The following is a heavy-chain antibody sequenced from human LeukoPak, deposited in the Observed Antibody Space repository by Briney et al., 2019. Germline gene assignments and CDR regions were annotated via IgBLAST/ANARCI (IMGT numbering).Heavy chain of an antibody. CDR1: GGSISSSSYY. CDR3: ARNQTDPGYFDY. V-gene: IGHV4-39*07. Sequence: SETLSLTCTVSGGSISSSSYYWGWIRQPPGKGLEWIGSIYYSGRTYYNPSLKSRVTISGDTSKNQFSLKLSSVTAADTAVYYCARNQTDPGYFDYWGQGTLVTVSS. D-gene: IGHD1-1*01. J-gene: IGHJ4*02. CDR2: IYYSGRT.